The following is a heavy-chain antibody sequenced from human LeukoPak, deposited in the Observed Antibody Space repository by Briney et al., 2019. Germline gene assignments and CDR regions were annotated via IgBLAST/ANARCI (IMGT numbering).Heavy chain of an antibody. J-gene: IGHJ4*02. D-gene: IGHD6-13*01. V-gene: IGHV3-7*01. CDR2: IKQDGSEK. CDR1: GFTFSSYW. CDR3: ATALNIATPGHL. Sequence: PGGSLRLSCAASGFTFSSYWMSWVRQAPGKGLEWVANIKQDGSEKYYVDSVKGRFTISRDNAKKSVYLQMSSLRVEDTGIYYCATALNIATPGHLWGQGALVTVSS.